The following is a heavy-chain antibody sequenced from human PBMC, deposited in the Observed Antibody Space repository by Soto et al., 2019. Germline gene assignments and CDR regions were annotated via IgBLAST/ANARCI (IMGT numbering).Heavy chain of an antibody. J-gene: IGHJ6*02. V-gene: IGHV3-30*18. Sequence: GSLRLSCAASGFTFSSYGMHWVRQAPGKGLEWVAVISYDGSNKYYADSVKGRFTISRDNSKNTLYLQMNSLRAEDTAVYYCAKDRSRLSIAVAGRIGGMDVWGQGTTVTVSS. CDR1: GFTFSSYG. CDR3: AKDRSRLSIAVAGRIGGMDV. CDR2: ISYDGSNK. D-gene: IGHD6-19*01.